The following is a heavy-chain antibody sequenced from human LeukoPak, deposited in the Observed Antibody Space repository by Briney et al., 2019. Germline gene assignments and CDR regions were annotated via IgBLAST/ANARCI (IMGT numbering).Heavy chain of an antibody. J-gene: IGHJ4*02. CDR1: GFTFSSYA. D-gene: IGHD4/OR15-4a*01. V-gene: IGHV3-23*01. CDR2: ISGSGGST. CDR3: AKDDRMSTGYGASDY. Sequence: GGSLRLSCAASGFTFSSYAMSWVRQAPGKGLEWVSAISGSGGSTYYADSVKGRFTISRDNSKNTLYLQMNGLRAEDTAVYYCAKDDRMSTGYGASDYWGQGTLVTVSS.